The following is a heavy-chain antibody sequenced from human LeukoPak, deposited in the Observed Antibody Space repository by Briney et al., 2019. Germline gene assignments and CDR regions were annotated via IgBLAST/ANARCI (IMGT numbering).Heavy chain of an antibody. V-gene: IGHV1-69*13. CDR2: IIPIFGTA. D-gene: IGHD3-22*01. J-gene: IGHJ4*02. CDR3: AREGSGYYQNFDY. Sequence: ASVKVSCKASGGTFSSYAISRVRQAPGQGLGWMGGIIPIFGTANYAQKFQGRVTITADESTSTAYMELSSLRSEDTAVYYCAREGSGYYQNFDYWGQGTLVTVSS. CDR1: GGTFSSYA.